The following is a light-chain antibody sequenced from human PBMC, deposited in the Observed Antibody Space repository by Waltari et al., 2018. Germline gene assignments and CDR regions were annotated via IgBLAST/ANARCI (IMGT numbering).Light chain of an antibody. Sequence: EIVITQSPATLSLSTGERATISCKASQNVYTNLAWYQQKPGQAPRLLISGASTRATGVPSRFSGSGSGTEFTLTISSLQSEDIAVYYCQQYNNWPPLTFGGGTRVDIK. CDR3: QQYNNWPPLT. V-gene: IGKV3-15*01. CDR1: QNVYTN. J-gene: IGKJ4*01. CDR2: GAS.